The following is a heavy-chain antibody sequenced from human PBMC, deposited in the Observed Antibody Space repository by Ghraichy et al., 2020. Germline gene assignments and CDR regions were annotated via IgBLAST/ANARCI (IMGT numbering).Heavy chain of an antibody. D-gene: IGHD6-19*01. Sequence: GGSLRLSCAASGFTFSSYAMTWVRQAPGKGLEWVSTITGSASEIWYADSVKGRFTISRDNSKNTLYLQMNSLRADDTAVYYCAKDYAVEPTTLFDAWGQGALVTVSS. CDR1: GFTFSSYA. J-gene: IGHJ4*02. V-gene: IGHV3-23*01. CDR2: ITGSASEI. CDR3: AKDYAVEPTTLFDA.